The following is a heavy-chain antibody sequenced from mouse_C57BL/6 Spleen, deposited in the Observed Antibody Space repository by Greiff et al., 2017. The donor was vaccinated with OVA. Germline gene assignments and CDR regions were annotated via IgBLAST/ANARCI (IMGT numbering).Heavy chain of an antibody. D-gene: IGHD1-1*02. V-gene: IGHV5-4*03. Sequence: EVKLVESGGGLVKPGGSLKLSCAASGFTFSSYAMSWVPQTPEKRLEWVATISDGGSYTYYPDNVKGRFTISRDNAKNNLYLQMSHLKSEDTAMYYCAGFSYGEGYAMDYWGQGTSVTVSS. CDR1: GFTFSSYA. CDR3: AGFSYGEGYAMDY. CDR2: ISDGGSYT. J-gene: IGHJ4*01.